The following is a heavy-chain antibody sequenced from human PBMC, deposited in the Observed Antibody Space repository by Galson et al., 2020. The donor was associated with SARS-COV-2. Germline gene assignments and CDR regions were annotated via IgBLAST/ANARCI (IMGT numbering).Heavy chain of an antibody. V-gene: IGHV3-7*01. Sequence: GGSLRLSCAASGLSFTRDWMSWVRQVPGTGLEWVATMKADGSAIYYVDSVKGRFTISRDNAKNSLYLQMNSLRAEDTAMYYCARGGARVLLWFGEPLRRYFDIWGQGTRVIVSS. CDR3: ARGGARVLLWFGEPLRRYFDI. D-gene: IGHD3-10*01. CDR1: GLSFTRDW. CDR2: MKADGSAI. J-gene: IGHJ3*02.